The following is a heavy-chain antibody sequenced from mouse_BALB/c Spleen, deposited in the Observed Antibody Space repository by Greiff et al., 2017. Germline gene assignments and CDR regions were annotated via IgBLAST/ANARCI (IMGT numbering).Heavy chain of an antibody. CDR1: GYTFTSYW. Sequence: VKLQESGPELVKPGASVKLSCKASGYTFTSYWMHWVKQRPGQGLEWIGEINPSNGRTNYNEKFKSKATLTVDKSSSTAYMQLSSLTSEDSAVYYCARSGRYIDYWGQGTTLTVSS. CDR2: INPSNGRT. D-gene: IGHD3-2*02. J-gene: IGHJ2*01. CDR3: ARSGRYIDY. V-gene: IGHV1S81*02.